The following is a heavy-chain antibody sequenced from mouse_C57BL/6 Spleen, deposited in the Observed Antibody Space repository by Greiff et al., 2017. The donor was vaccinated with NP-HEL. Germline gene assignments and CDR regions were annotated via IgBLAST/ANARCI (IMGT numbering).Heavy chain of an antibody. V-gene: IGHV1-50*01. CDR2: IDPSDSYT. Sequence: VQLQQSGAELVKPGASVKLSCKASGYTFTSYWMQWVKQRPGQGLEWIGEIDPSDSYTNYNQKFKGKATLTVDTSSSTAYMQLISLTSEDSAVYYFARYHGYYGGDYWGQGTSVTVSS. J-gene: IGHJ4*01. CDR1: GYTFTSYW. D-gene: IGHD2-3*01. CDR3: ARYHGYYGGDY.